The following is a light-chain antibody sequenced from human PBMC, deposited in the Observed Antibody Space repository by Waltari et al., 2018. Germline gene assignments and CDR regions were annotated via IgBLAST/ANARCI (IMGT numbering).Light chain of an antibody. V-gene: IGLV1-44*01. CDR2: TDN. J-gene: IGLJ3*02. Sequence: QSVLTQPPSASGTPGQGVTVSCSGSTSNIGRNGVSRYQQLPGTAPKLLIHTDNQRPSGVPDRFSGAKSGTSAALAISGLQSEDEAHYYCAACDDSLKGRVFGGGTKVTVL. CDR3: AACDDSLKGRV. CDR1: TSNIGRNG.